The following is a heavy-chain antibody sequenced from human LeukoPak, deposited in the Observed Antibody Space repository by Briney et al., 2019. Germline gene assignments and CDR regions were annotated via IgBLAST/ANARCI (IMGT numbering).Heavy chain of an antibody. CDR2: ISGSGGST. Sequence: PGGSLRLSCAASGFTFSSYAMSWVRQAPGKGLEWVSAISGSGGSTYYADSVKGRFTISRDNSKNTLYLQMNSLRAEDAAVYYCAKPPRQWLDYYFDYWGQGTLVTVSS. J-gene: IGHJ4*02. CDR1: GFTFSSYA. CDR3: AKPPRQWLDYYFDY. D-gene: IGHD6-19*01. V-gene: IGHV3-23*01.